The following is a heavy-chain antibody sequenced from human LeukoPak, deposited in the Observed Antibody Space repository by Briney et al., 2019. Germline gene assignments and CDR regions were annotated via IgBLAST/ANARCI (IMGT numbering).Heavy chain of an antibody. D-gene: IGHD2-2*01. V-gene: IGHV1-18*01. J-gene: IGHJ3*02. CDR1: GYTFTSYG. CDR3: ARSLSRYCSSTSCMDAFDI. Sequence: GASVKVSCKASGYTFTSYGISWVRQAPGQGLEWMGWISAYNGNTNYAQKLQGRVTMTTDTSTSTAYMELSSLRSEDTAVYYCARSLSRYCSSTSCMDAFDIWGQGTMVTVSS. CDR2: ISAYNGNT.